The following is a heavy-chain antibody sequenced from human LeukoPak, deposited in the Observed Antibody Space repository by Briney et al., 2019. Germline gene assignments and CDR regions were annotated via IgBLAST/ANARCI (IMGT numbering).Heavy chain of an antibody. J-gene: IGHJ4*02. CDR1: GYTFTGYY. Sequence: ASVKVSCKASGYTFTGYYMHWVRQAPGQGLEWLGWINPNSGSTNYAQKFQGRVTMTRDTSISTAYTELSRLRSDDTAVYYCARERGGRGYSFDYWGQGALVTVSS. CDR2: INPNSGST. D-gene: IGHD1-1*01. V-gene: IGHV1-2*02. CDR3: ARERGGRGYSFDY.